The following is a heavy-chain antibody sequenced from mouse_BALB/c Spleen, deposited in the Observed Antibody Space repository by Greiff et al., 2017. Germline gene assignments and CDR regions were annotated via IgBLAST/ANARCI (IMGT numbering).Heavy chain of an antibody. J-gene: IGHJ3*01. CDR3: AREEYGNYDRFAY. V-gene: IGHV1-63*02. CDR1: GYTFTNYW. Sequence: QVQLQQSGAELVRPGTSVKISCKASGYTFTNYWLGWVKQRPGHGLEWIGDIYPGGGYTNYTEKFKGKATLTADTSSSTAYMQLSSLTSEDSAVYFCAREEYGNYDRFAYWGQGTLVTVSA. D-gene: IGHD2-10*02. CDR2: IYPGGGYT.